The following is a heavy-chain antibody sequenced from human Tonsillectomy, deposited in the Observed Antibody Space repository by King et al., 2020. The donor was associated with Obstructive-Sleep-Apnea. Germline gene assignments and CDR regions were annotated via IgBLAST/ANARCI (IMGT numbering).Heavy chain of an antibody. J-gene: IGHJ4*02. Sequence: QLVQSGGGLVKPGGSLRLSCAASGFTFRTYSMNWVRQAPGKGLEWVSSISASSSYIYYADSVKGRFTISRDNAKDPLYLQMNSLRAEDTAVYYCASPLFSVSAARGYWGQGTLVTVSS. V-gene: IGHV3-21*01. CDR3: ASPLFSVSAARGY. CDR2: ISASSSYI. D-gene: IGHD6-13*01. CDR1: GFTFRTYS.